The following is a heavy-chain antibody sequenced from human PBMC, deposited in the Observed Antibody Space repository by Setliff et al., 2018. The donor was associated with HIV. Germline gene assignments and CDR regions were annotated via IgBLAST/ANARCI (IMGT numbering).Heavy chain of an antibody. CDR3: VRDFYGFGY. V-gene: IGHV3-64D*09. J-gene: IGHJ4*02. Sequence: GGSLRLSCSASGFTFSSYSMHWVRQAPGKGLEYVSVISSNGESTYYADSVKDRFTISRDNSKNTLYLQMSSLITEDTAVYYCVRDFYGFGYWGQGTLVTVSS. CDR1: GFTFSSYS. CDR2: ISSNGEST. D-gene: IGHD4-17*01.